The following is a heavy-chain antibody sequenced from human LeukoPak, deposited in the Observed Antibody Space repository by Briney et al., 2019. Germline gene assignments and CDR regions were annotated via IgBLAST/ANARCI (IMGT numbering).Heavy chain of an antibody. CDR1: GFTFSSYA. CDR2: ISYDGSNK. J-gene: IGHJ4*02. D-gene: IGHD2/OR15-2a*01. V-gene: IGHV3-30*04. Sequence: PGGSLRLSCAASGFTFSSYAMHWVRQAPGKGLEWVAVISYDGSNKYYADSVKGRVTISRDNSKNTLYLQMNSLRAEDTAVYYCAKDSSTMHREYFDYWGQGTLVTVSS. CDR3: AKDSSTMHREYFDY.